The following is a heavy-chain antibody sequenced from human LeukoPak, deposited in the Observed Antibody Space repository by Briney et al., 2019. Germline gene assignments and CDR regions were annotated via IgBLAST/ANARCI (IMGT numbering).Heavy chain of an antibody. D-gene: IGHD4-17*01. V-gene: IGHV4-61*01. CDR2: IYYSGST. CDR3: ARDGPTTVTTASSNWFDP. CDR1: GGSVSSGSYY. Sequence: SETLSLTCTVSGGSVSSGSYYWSWIRQPPGKGLEWIGYIYYSGSTNYNPSLKSRVTISVDKSKNQFSLKLSSVTAADTAVYYCARDGPTTVTTASSNWFDPWGQGTLVTVSA. J-gene: IGHJ5*02.